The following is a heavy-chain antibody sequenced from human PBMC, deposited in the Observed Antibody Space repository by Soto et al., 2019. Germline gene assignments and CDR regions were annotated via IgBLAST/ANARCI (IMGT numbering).Heavy chain of an antibody. J-gene: IGHJ6*02. D-gene: IGHD6-13*01. CDR3: ARGSAAGTYYYYYGMDV. CDR2: IYYSGST. Sequence: QVQPQESGPGLVKPSQTLSLTCTVSGGSISSGGYYWSWIRQHPGKGLDWIGYIYYSGSTYYNPSLTSRVTISVDTSKNQFSLKLSSVTAADTAVYYCARGSAAGTYYYYYGMDVWGQGTTVTVSS. CDR1: GGSISSGGYY. V-gene: IGHV4-31*03.